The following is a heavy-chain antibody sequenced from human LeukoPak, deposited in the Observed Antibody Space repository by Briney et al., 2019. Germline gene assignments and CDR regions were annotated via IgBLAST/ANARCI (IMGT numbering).Heavy chain of an antibody. V-gene: IGHV4-34*01. Sequence: SETLSLTCGVYGGSFTDCFWSWVRQPPGKRLEWIGELNHVGSTNYNPSLKSRVTLSVDKSTNQVSLNLTSVTVADTAVYYCARRLIIRGRFNDWGQGTLVTVSS. CDR1: GGSFTDCF. CDR2: LNHVGST. D-gene: IGHD3-10*01. J-gene: IGHJ4*02. CDR3: ARRLIIRGRFND.